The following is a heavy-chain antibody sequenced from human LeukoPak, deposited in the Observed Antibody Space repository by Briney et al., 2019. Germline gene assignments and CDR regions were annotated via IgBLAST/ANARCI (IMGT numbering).Heavy chain of an antibody. CDR3: TTSSIFLIAVAV. CDR2: IKSKTDGGTT. D-gene: IGHD6-19*01. CDR1: RFTFSNAW. Sequence: GGSLRLSCAASRFTFSNAWMSWVRQAPGKGLEWVGRIKSKTDGGTTDYAAPVKGRFTISRDDTRNTLYLQMNSLKTEDTAVYYCTTSSIFLIAVAVWGQGTLVTVSS. V-gene: IGHV3-15*01. J-gene: IGHJ4*02.